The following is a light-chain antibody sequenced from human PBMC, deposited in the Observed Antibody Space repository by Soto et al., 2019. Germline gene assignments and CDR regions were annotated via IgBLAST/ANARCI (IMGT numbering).Light chain of an antibody. CDR2: EVF. Sequence: QSALTQPPSVSGSPGQSLTISCTGTSSDVGVYNYVSWYHHHPGKAPKLIIYEVFKRPSGVPDRFSGSKSGNTASLTVSGLQAEDEADYYCSSYAGSDSVLFGGGTKLTVL. V-gene: IGLV2-8*01. CDR1: SSDVGVYNY. J-gene: IGLJ3*02. CDR3: SSYAGSDSVL.